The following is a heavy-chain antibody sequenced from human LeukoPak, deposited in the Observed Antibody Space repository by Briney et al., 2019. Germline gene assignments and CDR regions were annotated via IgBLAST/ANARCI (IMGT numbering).Heavy chain of an antibody. V-gene: IGHV4-39*05. Sequence: SETPSLTCTVSGGSISNNNYYWGWIRQPPGKGLEWIGSIYYSGNTYYNPSLKSRVTISVDTPKNQFSLTLTSVTAADTAVYYCANYGYRGFFDYWGQGTLVTVSS. CDR3: ANYGYRGFFDY. D-gene: IGHD5-24*01. J-gene: IGHJ4*02. CDR2: IYYSGNT. CDR1: GGSISNNNYY.